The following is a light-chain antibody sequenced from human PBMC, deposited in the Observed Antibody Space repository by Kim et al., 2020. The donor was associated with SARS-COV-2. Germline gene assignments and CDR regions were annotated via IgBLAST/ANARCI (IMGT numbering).Light chain of an antibody. CDR1: SSDVGTYNR. CDR3: STYTSSSTVV. CDR2: EVS. V-gene: IGLV2-18*02. Sequence: GQSDTISCPGTSSDVGTYNRVSWYQQPPRTAPKLMIYEVSNRPSGVPDRFSGSMSVNTASLTISGLQAEDEADFYCSTYTSSSTVVFGGGTQLTVL. J-gene: IGLJ2*01.